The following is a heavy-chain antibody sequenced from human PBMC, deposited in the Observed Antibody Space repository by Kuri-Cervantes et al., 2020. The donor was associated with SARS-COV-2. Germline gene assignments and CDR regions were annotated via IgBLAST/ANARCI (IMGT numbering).Heavy chain of an antibody. CDR1: GYTITGYY. J-gene: IGHJ6*02. CDR3: ARGAGEYYYYGMDV. D-gene: IGHD3-16*01. Sequence: ASVKVSCKASGYTITGYYMHWVRQAPGQGLEWMGWISAYNGNTNYAQKLQGRVTMTTDTSTSTAYMELRSLRSEDTAVYYCARGAGEYYYYGMDVWGQGTTVTVSS. CDR2: ISAYNGNT. V-gene: IGHV1-18*04.